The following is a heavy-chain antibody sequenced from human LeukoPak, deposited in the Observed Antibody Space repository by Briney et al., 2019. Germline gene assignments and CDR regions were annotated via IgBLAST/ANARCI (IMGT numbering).Heavy chain of an antibody. Sequence: SVKVSCKASGGTFSSYAISWVRQAPGQGLEWMGRIIPIRGIANYAQKFQGRVTITGDKSMSTAYMELSSLRSEDTAVYYCARDLPLRPLDYWGKGNLVSVSS. CDR1: GGTFSSYA. D-gene: IGHD4-17*01. CDR3: ARDLPLRPLDY. V-gene: IGHV1-69*04. CDR2: IIPIRGIA. J-gene: IGHJ4*02.